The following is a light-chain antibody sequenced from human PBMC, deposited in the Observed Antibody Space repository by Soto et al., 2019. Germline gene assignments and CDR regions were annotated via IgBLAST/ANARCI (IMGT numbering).Light chain of an antibody. J-gene: IGLJ1*01. Sequence: QSALTQPASVSGSPGQSITISCTGTSSDVGGFNSVSWYQQHPGEAPKLMIHDVSNRPSGVSNRFSGSKSGNTASLTISGLQAEDEADYYCSSYTSSSTVVFGTETNLTVL. CDR2: DVS. CDR3: SSYTSSSTVV. V-gene: IGLV2-14*01. CDR1: SSDVGGFNS.